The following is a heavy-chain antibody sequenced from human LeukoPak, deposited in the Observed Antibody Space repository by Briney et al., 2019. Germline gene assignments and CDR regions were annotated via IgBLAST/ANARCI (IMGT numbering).Heavy chain of an antibody. CDR2: IYSGGST. V-gene: IGHV3-53*01. Sequence: GGSLRLSCAASGFTVSSSHMTWVRQTPGKGLVWVSVIYSGGSTYYADSVKGRFTISRDNSKNTLYLQMNSLRAEDTAVYYCARISGWYDEPEYFQHWGQGTLVTVSS. D-gene: IGHD6-19*01. J-gene: IGHJ1*01. CDR3: ARISGWYDEPEYFQH. CDR1: GFTVSSSH.